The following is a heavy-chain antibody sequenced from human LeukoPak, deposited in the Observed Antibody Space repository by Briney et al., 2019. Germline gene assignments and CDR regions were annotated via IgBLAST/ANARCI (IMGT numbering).Heavy chain of an antibody. J-gene: IGHJ6*03. CDR3: ARGVAYCGGDCYYYYYYYMDV. CDR2: NHYSGST. CDR1: GGSISSSTYF. V-gene: IGHV4-39*07. Sequence: SETLSLTCSVSGGSISSSTYFWGWIRQPPGKGLEWIASNHYSGSTYSNPSLKSRVTISVDTSKNQFSLKLSSVTAADTAVYYCARGVAYCGGDCYYYYYYYMDVWGKGTTVTISS. D-gene: IGHD2-21*02.